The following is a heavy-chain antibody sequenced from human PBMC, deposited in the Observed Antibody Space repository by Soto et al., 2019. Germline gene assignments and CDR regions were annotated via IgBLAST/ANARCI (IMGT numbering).Heavy chain of an antibody. CDR2: INSNSGGT. V-gene: IGHV1-2*02. CDR1: GYNXFGYF. CDR3: ARDTPPLHSQSFDH. Sequence: GXSXKVSFKASGYNXFGYFINLVRQAPGQGPEWLGWINSNSGGTTYAEKFQGRVTITGYASIREAYLELSVLTSDDTAVYYFARDTPPLHSQSFDHWGQGTLGTVSS. J-gene: IGHJ4*02. D-gene: IGHD2-15*01.